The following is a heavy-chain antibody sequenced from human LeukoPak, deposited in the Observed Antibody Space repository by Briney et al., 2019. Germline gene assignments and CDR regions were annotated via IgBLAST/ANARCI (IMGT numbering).Heavy chain of an antibody. V-gene: IGHV4-59*08. CDR2: IYYSGST. J-gene: IGHJ6*02. CDR3: AGMSSGYYYGMDG. CDR1: GGSISSYY. Sequence: SETLSLTCTVPGGSISSYYWSWIRQPPRKGREWGGYIYYSGSTNYNPSLTSRVTISVDTSNNQFSLNLSSVTAADTAVYYCAGMSSGYYYGMDGWGQGTTVTASS. D-gene: IGHD3-22*01.